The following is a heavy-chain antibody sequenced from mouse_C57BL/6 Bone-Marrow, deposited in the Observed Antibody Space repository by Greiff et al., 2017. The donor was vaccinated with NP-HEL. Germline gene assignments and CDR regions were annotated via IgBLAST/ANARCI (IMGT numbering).Heavy chain of an antibody. CDR2: IYPGSGST. Sequence: QVQLQQPGAELVKPGASVKMSCKASGYTFTSYWITWVKQRPGQGLEWIGDIYPGSGSTNYNEKFKSKATLTVDTSSSTAYMQLSSLTSEDSAVYYCARLLPYSPYAMDYWGQGTSVTVSS. CDR3: ARLLPYSPYAMDY. V-gene: IGHV1-55*01. D-gene: IGHD6-5*01. CDR1: GYTFTSYW. J-gene: IGHJ4*01.